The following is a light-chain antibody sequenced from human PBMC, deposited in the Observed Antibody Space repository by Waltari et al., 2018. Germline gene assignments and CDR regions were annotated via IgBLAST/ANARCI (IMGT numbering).Light chain of an antibody. CDR3: QQFNSNWYT. J-gene: IGKJ2*01. V-gene: IGKV1-13*02. Sequence: AIQLTQSPSSLSVSVGDSVTITCRASQGISSDLAWYQQKPGKPPILLIYDASSLESGVPSRFSGSGSGTDFTLTITSLQPEDFATYYCQQFNSNWYTFGQGTKLDIK. CDR1: QGISSD. CDR2: DAS.